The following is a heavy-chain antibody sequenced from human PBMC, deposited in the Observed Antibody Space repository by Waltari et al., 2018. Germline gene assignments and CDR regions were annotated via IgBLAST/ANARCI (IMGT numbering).Heavy chain of an antibody. CDR3: ARVGTQLVYYYYMDV. J-gene: IGHJ6*03. CDR1: GFTFSSYS. D-gene: IGHD6-6*01. CDR2: ISSSSSYI. Sequence: EVQLVESGGGLVKPGGSLRLSCAASGFTFSSYSMNWVRQAPGKGLEWVSSISSSSSYIYYADSVKGRFTISRDNAKNSLYLQMNSLRAEDTAVYYCARVGTQLVYYYYMDVWGKGTTVTISS. V-gene: IGHV3-21*01.